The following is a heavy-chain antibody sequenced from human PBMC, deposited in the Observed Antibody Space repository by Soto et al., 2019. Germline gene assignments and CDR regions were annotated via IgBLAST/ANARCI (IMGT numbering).Heavy chain of an antibody. D-gene: IGHD2-15*01. Sequence: QVQLVQSGAEVKKPGSSVKVSCKASGGTFSSYAISWVRQAPGQGLEWMGGIIPIFGTANYAQKFQGRVTITADDSTSTAYRELSSLRSEDTAVYYCARKLGYCSGGSCGGWFDPWGQGTLVTVSS. CDR3: ARKLGYCSGGSCGGWFDP. V-gene: IGHV1-69*12. CDR1: GGTFSSYA. CDR2: IIPIFGTA. J-gene: IGHJ5*02.